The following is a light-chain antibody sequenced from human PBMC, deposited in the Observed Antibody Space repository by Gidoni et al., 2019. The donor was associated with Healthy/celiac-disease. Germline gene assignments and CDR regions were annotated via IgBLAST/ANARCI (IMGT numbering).Light chain of an antibody. J-gene: IGLJ2*01. CDR1: SSDVGSYNL. V-gene: IGLV2-23*01. CDR2: EGS. CDR3: CSYAGSSLV. Sequence: QSALTQPASVSGSPGQSLTISCTGTSSDVGSYNLVAWYQQPPGTAPKLMIYEGSKRPSGVSNRFSGSKSGNTASLTISGLQAEDEADYYCCSYAGSSLVFGGGTKLTVL.